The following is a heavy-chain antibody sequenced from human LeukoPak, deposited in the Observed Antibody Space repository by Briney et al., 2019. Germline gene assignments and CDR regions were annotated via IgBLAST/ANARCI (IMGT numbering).Heavy chain of an antibody. V-gene: IGHV3-48*04. Sequence: GGSLRLSCAASGFTFSSYSMNWVREAPGKGLEGGSYISGSSSTIYYADSVKGRFTISRDNAKNSLYLQMNSLRAEDTAVYYCARDLRYYYDSSDYHNDPLDYWGQGTLVTVSS. CDR1: GFTFSSYS. J-gene: IGHJ4*02. CDR3: ARDLRYYYDSSDYHNDPLDY. D-gene: IGHD3-22*01. CDR2: ISGSSSTI.